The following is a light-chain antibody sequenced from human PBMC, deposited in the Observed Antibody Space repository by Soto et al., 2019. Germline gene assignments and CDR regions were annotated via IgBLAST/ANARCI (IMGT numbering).Light chain of an antibody. J-gene: IGLJ1*01. CDR2: EVS. CDR1: SSDVGGYNY. CDR3: SSYTSIITLYV. V-gene: IGLV2-14*01. Sequence: QSALTQPASVSGSPVQSITISCTGTSSDVGGYNYVSWYQQHPGKAPKLMIDEVSNRPSGVSNRFSGSKSGNKASLTFSGLQSEDESDYYCSSYTSIITLYVFGTGTKLTVL.